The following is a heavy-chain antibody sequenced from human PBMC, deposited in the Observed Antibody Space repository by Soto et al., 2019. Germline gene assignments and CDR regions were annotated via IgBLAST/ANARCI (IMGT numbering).Heavy chain of an antibody. V-gene: IGHV4-30-4*01. CDR1: GDSITNGDYY. CDR3: GGGDFDKDF. Sequence: SETLSLTCTVSGDSITNGDYYWSWIRQPPGKGLEWIGYIYYSGSTDYDPSLKGRVTISVDMSKNQFSLRLSSVTAADTAVYYWGGGDFDKDFWGQGTLVTVSS. CDR2: IYYSGST. D-gene: IGHD3-10*01. J-gene: IGHJ4*02.